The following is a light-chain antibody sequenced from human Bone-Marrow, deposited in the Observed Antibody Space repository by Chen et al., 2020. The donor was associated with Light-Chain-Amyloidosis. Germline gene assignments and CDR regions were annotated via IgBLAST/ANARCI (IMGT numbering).Light chain of an antibody. CDR1: HSNVGDNY. CDR2: RNN. CDR3: ASWDETLGGHWV. V-gene: IGLV1-47*01. Sequence: QSVLTQPPSASGTPGQRVTLHCFGSHSNVGDNYVYWYQQFPGTAPKLLIYRNNELPSGVPDRFSGSKSGTLASLAISGLRSEDEADYYGASWDETLGGHWVFGGGTKLTGL. J-gene: IGLJ3*02.